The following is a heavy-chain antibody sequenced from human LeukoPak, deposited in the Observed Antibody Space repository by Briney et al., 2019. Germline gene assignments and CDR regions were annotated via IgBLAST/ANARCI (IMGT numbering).Heavy chain of an antibody. V-gene: IGHV4-34*01. D-gene: IGHD3-3*01. CDR2: INHSGST. Sequence: SETLSLTCAVYGGSFSGYYWSWIRQPPGKGLEWIGEINHSGSTNYNPSLKSRVTISVDTSKNQFSLKLSSVTAADTAVYYCARGRFLEWKNQSRYFDYWGQGTLVTVSS. J-gene: IGHJ4*02. CDR3: ARGRFLEWKNQSRYFDY. CDR1: GGSFSGYY.